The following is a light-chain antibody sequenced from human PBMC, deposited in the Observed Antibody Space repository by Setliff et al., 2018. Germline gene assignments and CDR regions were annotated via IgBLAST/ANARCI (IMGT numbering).Light chain of an antibody. V-gene: IGLV1-40*01. CDR2: GNS. Sequence: QSVLTQPPSVSGAPGQRVTISCTGSSSNIGAGYDVHWYQQLPGTAPKILIYGNSNRPSGVPDRFSGSKSGTSAPLAITGLQAEDEADYYCQSYDSSLTLYVFGTGTKVTVL. J-gene: IGLJ1*01. CDR3: QSYDSSLTLYV. CDR1: SSNIGAGYD.